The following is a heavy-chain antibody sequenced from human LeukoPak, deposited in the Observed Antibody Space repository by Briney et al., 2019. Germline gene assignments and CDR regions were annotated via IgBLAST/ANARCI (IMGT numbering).Heavy chain of an antibody. J-gene: IGHJ4*02. CDR3: AGHHPRNTVDF. D-gene: IGHD2/OR15-2a*01. Sequence: SETLSLTCTVSGGSISSYYWSWIRQPPGKGLEWIAYISDIGSINYNPSLKSRVIISLDTSKNQFSLKLSSVTAADTAVYYCAGHHPRNTVDFWGQGTLVTVSS. CDR1: GGSISSYY. CDR2: ISDIGSI. V-gene: IGHV4-59*08.